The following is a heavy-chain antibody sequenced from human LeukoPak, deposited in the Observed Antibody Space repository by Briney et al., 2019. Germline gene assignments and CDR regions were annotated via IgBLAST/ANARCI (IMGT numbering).Heavy chain of an antibody. J-gene: IGHJ6*03. Sequence: ASVKVSCKASGGTFSSYAISWVRQAPGQGLGWMGRIIPIFGTANYAQKFQGRVTITTDESTSTAYMELSSLRSEDTAVYYCARDDLTGYYAHYYMDVWGKGTTVTVSS. CDR3: ARDDLTGYYAHYYMDV. CDR1: GGTFSSYA. D-gene: IGHD3-9*01. V-gene: IGHV1-69*05. CDR2: IIPIFGTA.